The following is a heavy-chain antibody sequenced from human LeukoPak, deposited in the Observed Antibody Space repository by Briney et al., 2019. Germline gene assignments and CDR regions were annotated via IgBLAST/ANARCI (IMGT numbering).Heavy chain of an antibody. CDR3: TTSYYDSSGFRA. J-gene: IGHJ4*02. Sequence: GGSLRLSCSASGFTFSSYAMHWVRQAPGKGLEWVGRIKSKTDGGTIDYAAPVKGRSTISRDDSENMVYLLMNSLKTEDTAVYYCTTSYYDSSGFRAWGQGTLVTVSS. CDR1: GFTFSSYA. V-gene: IGHV3-15*01. CDR2: IKSKTDGGTI. D-gene: IGHD3-22*01.